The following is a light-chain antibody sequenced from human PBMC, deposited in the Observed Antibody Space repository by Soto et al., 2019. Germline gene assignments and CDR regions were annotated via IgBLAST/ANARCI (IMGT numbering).Light chain of an antibody. Sequence: EIVMTQSPATLSVSPGERATLSCRASQSVSSNLAWYQQKPGQAPRLLIYDASTRATGLPARFSGSGSGTEFTLTISSLEPEDFAVYYCQQRSNWPLTFGGGTKVDIK. CDR3: QQRSNWPLT. V-gene: IGKV3-15*01. J-gene: IGKJ4*01. CDR2: DAS. CDR1: QSVSSN.